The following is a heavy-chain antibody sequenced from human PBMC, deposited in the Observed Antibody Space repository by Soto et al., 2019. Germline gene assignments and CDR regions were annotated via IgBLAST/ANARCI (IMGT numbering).Heavy chain of an antibody. CDR3: AKEGDYYYDSSGPTTHPSYYYGMDV. CDR1: GFTFSSYG. CDR2: ISYDGSNK. V-gene: IGHV3-30*18. D-gene: IGHD3-22*01. J-gene: IGHJ6*02. Sequence: GGSLRLSCAASGFTFSSYGMHWVRQAPGKGLEWVAVISYDGSNKYYADSVKGRFTISRDNSKNTLYLQMNSLRAEDTAVYYCAKEGDYYYDSSGPTTHPSYYYGMDVWGQGTTVTVSS.